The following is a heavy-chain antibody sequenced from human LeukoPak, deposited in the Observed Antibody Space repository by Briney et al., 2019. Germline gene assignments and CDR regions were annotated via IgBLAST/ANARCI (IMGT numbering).Heavy chain of an antibody. D-gene: IGHD3-9*01. CDR2: INSGGSST. Sequence: GGSLRLSCAASGFTFSSYWMHWVRQAPGKGLVWVSRINSGGSSTSYPDSVKGRFTISRDNTKHTLYLKMNTLRAEDTAGYYCARADYDILTGYYNDRLKYYFDYWGQGTLVTVSS. J-gene: IGHJ4*02. CDR3: ARADYDILTGYYNDRLKYYFDY. V-gene: IGHV3-74*01. CDR1: GFTFSSYW.